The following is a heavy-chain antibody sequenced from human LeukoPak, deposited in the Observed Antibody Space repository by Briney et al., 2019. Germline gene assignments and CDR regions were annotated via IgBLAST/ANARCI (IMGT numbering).Heavy chain of an antibody. CDR1: GYTFTSYD. D-gene: IGHD2-15*01. J-gene: IGHJ4*02. CDR3: ARDKFPRMALFDY. CDR2: MNPNSGNT. Sequence: ASVKVSCKASGYTFTSYDINWVRQAPGQGLEWMGWMNPNSGNTGYAQKFQGRVTMTRNTSISTAYMELSSLRSEDTAVYYCARDKFPRMALFDYWGQGTLVTVSS. V-gene: IGHV1-8*01.